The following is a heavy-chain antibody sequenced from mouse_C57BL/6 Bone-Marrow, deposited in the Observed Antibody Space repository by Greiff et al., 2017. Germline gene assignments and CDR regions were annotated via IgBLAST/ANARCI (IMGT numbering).Heavy chain of an antibody. Sequence: EVQLQQSGPELVKPGASVKIPCKASGYTFTDYNMDWVKQSHGKSLEWIGDINPNNGGTIYNQKFKGKATLTVAKSSSTAYMEVRSLTSEDTAVYYCARAYDYDGYYAMDYWGQGTSVTVSS. D-gene: IGHD2-4*01. V-gene: IGHV1-18*01. CDR1: GYTFTDYN. J-gene: IGHJ4*01. CDR3: ARAYDYDGYYAMDY. CDR2: INPNNGGT.